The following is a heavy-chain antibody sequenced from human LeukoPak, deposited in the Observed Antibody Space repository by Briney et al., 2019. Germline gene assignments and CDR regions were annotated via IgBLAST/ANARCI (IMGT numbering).Heavy chain of an antibody. CDR3: AREGYYGAFDI. D-gene: IGHD3-10*01. J-gene: IGHJ3*02. V-gene: IGHV3-69-1*01. CDR1: GFTFTNAW. Sequence: GGSLRLSCSASGFTFTNAWMSWVRQAPGKGLEWVSYIGANSAIFHADSVKGRFTISRDNAKNSLSLQMNSLRDDDTALYYCAREGYYGAFDIWGQGTMVTVSS. CDR2: IGANSAI.